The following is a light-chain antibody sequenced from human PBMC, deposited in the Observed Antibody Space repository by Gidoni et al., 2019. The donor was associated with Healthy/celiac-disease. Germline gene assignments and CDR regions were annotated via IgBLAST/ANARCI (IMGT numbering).Light chain of an antibody. Sequence: DIQMTRSPSSLSASVGDRVTITCRASQSIISYLHWYQQIPGKAPKLLIYAASILQSGVPPRFSGIGSWTYFTLTISSLLPEDFATYFCQQSYSTPRPFGQGTKVEIK. CDR3: QQSYSTPRP. V-gene: IGKV1-39*01. CDR1: QSIISY. CDR2: AAS. J-gene: IGKJ1*01.